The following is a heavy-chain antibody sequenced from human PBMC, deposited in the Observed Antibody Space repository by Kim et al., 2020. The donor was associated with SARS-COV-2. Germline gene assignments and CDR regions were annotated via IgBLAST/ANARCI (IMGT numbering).Heavy chain of an antibody. V-gene: IGHV3-23*01. J-gene: IGHJ4*02. CDR2: ISGSGGST. D-gene: IGHD3-10*01. Sequence: GGSLRLSCAASGFTFRSYAMSWVRQAPGKGLEWVSAISGSGGSTYYADSVKGRFTISRDNSKNTLDLQMNSLRAEDTAVYYCALPPSYGSGSYFGYWGQGALVTVSS. CDR3: ALPPSYGSGSYFGY. CDR1: GFTFRSYA.